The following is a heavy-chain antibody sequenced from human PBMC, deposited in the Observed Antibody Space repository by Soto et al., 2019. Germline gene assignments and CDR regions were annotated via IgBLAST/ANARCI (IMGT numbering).Heavy chain of an antibody. CDR1: GFTFSSYS. Sequence: PGGSLRLSCAASGFTFSSYSMNWVRQAPGKGLEWVSSISSSSSYIYYADSVKGRFTISRDNAKNSLYLQMNSLRAEDTAVYYCARFWDSNYGYYYYGMDVWGQGTTVTVSS. CDR2: ISSSSSYI. D-gene: IGHD1-7*01. CDR3: ARFWDSNYGYYYYGMDV. V-gene: IGHV3-21*01. J-gene: IGHJ6*02.